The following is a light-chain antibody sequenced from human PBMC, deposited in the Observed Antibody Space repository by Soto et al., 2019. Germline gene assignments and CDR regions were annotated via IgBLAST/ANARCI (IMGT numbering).Light chain of an antibody. V-gene: IGKV3-20*01. CDR3: QQYGSSPPT. CDR2: GAS. CDR1: QSISRY. Sequence: IVLTQSPVTVSLSPGDRTTFSCRASQSISRYLAWYQQKPGQGPRLLIYGASSRATGTPDRFSGSGSGTDFTLTINRLEPEDFALYYCQQYGSSPPTFGQGTKVDIK. J-gene: IGKJ1*01.